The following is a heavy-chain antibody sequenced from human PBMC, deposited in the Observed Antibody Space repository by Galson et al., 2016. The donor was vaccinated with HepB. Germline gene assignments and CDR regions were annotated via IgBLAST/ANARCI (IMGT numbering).Heavy chain of an antibody. D-gene: IGHD1-14*01. V-gene: IGHV3-74*01. Sequence: SLRLSCAASGFTFSTYWMHWVRQAPGKGLVWVSRINSDGSSTTYADSVKGRFTVSRDNAKNTLYLQINSLRAEDTAVYYGVRKSTTGSGDSFQMWGQGTLVTVAS. J-gene: IGHJ3*02. CDR2: INSDGSST. CDR1: GFTFSTYW. CDR3: VRKSTTGSGDSFQM.